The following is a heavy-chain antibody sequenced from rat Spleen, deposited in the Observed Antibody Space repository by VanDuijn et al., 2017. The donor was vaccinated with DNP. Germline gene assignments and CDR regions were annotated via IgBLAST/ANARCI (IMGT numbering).Heavy chain of an antibody. CDR2: ISYDGSST. J-gene: IGHJ2*01. Sequence: EVQLVESGGGLVQPGRSLKLSCAASGFTFSNYGMAWVRQAPTKGLEWVAPISYDGSSTYYRDSVKGRFTISRDNAKSTLYLQMDSLRSEDTATYYCARGGRGPDYWGQGVMVTVSS. D-gene: IGHD4-3*01. CDR1: GFTFSNYG. CDR3: ARGGRGPDY. V-gene: IGHV5-29*01.